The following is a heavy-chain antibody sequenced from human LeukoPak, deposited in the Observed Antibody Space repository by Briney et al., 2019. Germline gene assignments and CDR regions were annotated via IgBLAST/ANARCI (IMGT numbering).Heavy chain of an antibody. CDR2: TCQRSKWYN. V-gene: IGHV6-1*01. CDR1: GDSVSSNSAA. Sequence: SQTLSLTCALSGDSVSSNSAAWTWIRQSPSRGLEWLGRTCQRSKWYNDYALSVKSRITINPDTSKNQFSLQLNSVTPEDTAVYYCAREDCSGGSCYGGFDCWGQGTLVTVSS. J-gene: IGHJ4*02. D-gene: IGHD2-15*01. CDR3: AREDCSGGSCYGGFDC.